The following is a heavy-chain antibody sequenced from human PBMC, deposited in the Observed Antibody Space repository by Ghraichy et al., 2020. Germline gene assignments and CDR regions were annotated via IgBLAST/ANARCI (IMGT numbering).Heavy chain of an antibody. V-gene: IGHV3-23*01. D-gene: IGHD6-13*01. J-gene: IGHJ4*02. CDR3: AKDQMKQQTNQNFDY. CDR1: GFTFSSYA. CDR2: ISGSGGST. Sequence: GGSLRLSCAASGFTFSSYAMSWVRQAPGKGLEWVSAISGSGGSTYYADSVKGRFTISRDNSKNTLYLQMNSLRAEDTAVYYCAKDQMKQQTNQNFDYWGQGTLVTVSS.